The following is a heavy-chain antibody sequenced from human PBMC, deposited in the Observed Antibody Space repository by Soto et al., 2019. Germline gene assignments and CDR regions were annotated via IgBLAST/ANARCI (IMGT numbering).Heavy chain of an antibody. CDR1: GFTFDDYA. CDR2: ISWTSGSI. V-gene: IGHV3-9*01. D-gene: IGHD3-10*01. J-gene: IGHJ4*02. CDR3: SKDFAGFGELLDY. Sequence: EVQLVESGGGLVQPGRSLRLSCAASGFTFDDYAMHWVRQAPGKGLEWVSGISWTSGSIAYADSVKGRFTISRDNARNSLFLQMNSLRAEDTALYYCSKDFAGFGELLDYWGQGTLVTVSS.